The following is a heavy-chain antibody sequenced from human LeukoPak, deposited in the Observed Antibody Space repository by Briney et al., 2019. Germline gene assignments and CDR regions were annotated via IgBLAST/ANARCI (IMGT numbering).Heavy chain of an antibody. CDR2: VYYTGTT. CDR3: ASHRRSHGAEY. CDR1: GGSFEHYF. V-gene: IGHV4-59*01. Sequence: SETLSLTCSVSGGSFEHYFWSWIRQPPGKGLEFIGYVYYTGTTDYSPSLKSRLTISADTSKKQFSLKLSSVTAADTAVYYCASHRRSHGAEYWGQGTLVTVSS. J-gene: IGHJ4*02. D-gene: IGHD5-18*01.